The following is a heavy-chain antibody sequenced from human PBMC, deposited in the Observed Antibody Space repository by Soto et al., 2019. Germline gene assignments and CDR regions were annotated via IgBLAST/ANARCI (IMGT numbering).Heavy chain of an antibody. J-gene: IGHJ5*02. Sequence: GGSLRLSCAASGFTFSSYGMHWARQTPGKGLEWVAVISYDGSNKYYADSVQGRFTISRDNSKNTLYLQMNSLRAEDTAVYYCARLGDSSGYYYLPWFDPWGQGTLVTVSS. CDR3: ARLGDSSGYYYLPWFDP. CDR2: ISYDGSNK. CDR1: GFTFSSYG. D-gene: IGHD3-22*01. V-gene: IGHV3-30*03.